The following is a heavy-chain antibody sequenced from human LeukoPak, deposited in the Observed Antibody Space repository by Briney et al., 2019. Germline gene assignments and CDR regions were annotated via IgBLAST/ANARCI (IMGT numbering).Heavy chain of an antibody. Sequence: PSETLSLTCAVSGYSISSGYYWGWIRQPPGQGLEWIGSIYHSGSTYYNPSLKSRVTISVDTSKNQFSLKLSSVTAADTAVYYCARDALVRGLYNFDYRGQGTLVTVSS. V-gene: IGHV4-38-2*02. CDR1: GYSISSGYY. CDR2: IYHSGST. J-gene: IGHJ4*02. D-gene: IGHD3-10*01. CDR3: ARDALVRGLYNFDY.